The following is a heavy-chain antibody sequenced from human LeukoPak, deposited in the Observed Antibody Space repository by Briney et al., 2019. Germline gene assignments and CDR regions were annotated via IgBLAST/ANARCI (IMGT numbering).Heavy chain of an antibody. D-gene: IGHD5-24*01. CDR3: ARDQGDGYMGY. Sequence: ASVKVSCKASGGTFSSYAISWVRQAPGQGLEWMGGIIPIFGTANYAQEFQGRVTITADKSTSTAYMELSSLRSEDTAVYYCARDQGDGYMGYWGQGTLVTVSS. CDR2: IIPIFGTA. CDR1: GGTFSSYA. V-gene: IGHV1-69*06. J-gene: IGHJ4*02.